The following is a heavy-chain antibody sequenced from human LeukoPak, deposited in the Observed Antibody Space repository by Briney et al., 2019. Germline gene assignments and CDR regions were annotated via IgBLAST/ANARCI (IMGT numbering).Heavy chain of an antibody. CDR3: ARASFYGEVVDY. CDR2: INSDGSST. V-gene: IGHV3-74*01. Sequence: GGSLRLSCAASGFTFSSYWMHWVRHAPRKGLVSVSRINSDGSSTSYADSVKGRFTISRDNAKNTLYLQMNSLRAEDTAVYYCARASFYGEVVDYWGQGTLVTVSS. D-gene: IGHD4-17*01. J-gene: IGHJ4*02. CDR1: GFTFSSYW.